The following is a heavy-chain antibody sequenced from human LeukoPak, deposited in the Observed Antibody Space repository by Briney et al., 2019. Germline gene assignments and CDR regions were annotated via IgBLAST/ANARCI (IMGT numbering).Heavy chain of an antibody. CDR1: GYTFSSYD. V-gene: IGHV1-8*01. D-gene: IGHD3-16*01. CDR3: SRGLGGSYGYYYYYYMDV. Sequence: ASVKVSCKASGYTFSSYDINWGRQATGQGLDWMGGMNPNSGNTGYAQKFQGRVTITRNTSISTAYMELSSLRSEDTAVYYCSRGLGGSYGYYYYYYMDVWGKGTTVTVSS. CDR2: MNPNSGNT. J-gene: IGHJ6*03.